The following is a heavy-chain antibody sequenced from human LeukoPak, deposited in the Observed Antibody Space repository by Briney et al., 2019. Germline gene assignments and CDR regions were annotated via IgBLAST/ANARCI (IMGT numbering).Heavy chain of an antibody. D-gene: IGHD4-17*01. J-gene: IGHJ3*02. CDR1: GGTFSSYA. CDR2: IIPIFGTA. V-gene: IGHV1-69*06. CDR3: ALSRAYGNDAFDI. Sequence: SVKASCKASGGTFSSYAISWVRQAPGQGLEWMGGIIPIFGTANYAQKFQGRVTITADKSTSTAYMELSSLRSEDTAVYYCALSRAYGNDAFDIWGQGTMVTVSS.